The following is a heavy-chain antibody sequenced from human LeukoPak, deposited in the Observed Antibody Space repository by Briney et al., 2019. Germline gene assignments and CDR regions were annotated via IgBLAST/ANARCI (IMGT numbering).Heavy chain of an antibody. V-gene: IGHV1-46*01. CDR3: GAITVRYYYGMDV. CDR2: INPSGGST. D-gene: IGHD1-14*01. J-gene: IGHJ6*02. Sequence: GASVKVSCKASGYTFTSYYMHWVRQAPGQGLEWMGIINPSGGSTSYAQKFQGRVTITRDTSASTAYMELSSLRSEDTAVYYCGAITVRYYYGMDVWGQGTTVTVSS. CDR1: GYTFTSYY.